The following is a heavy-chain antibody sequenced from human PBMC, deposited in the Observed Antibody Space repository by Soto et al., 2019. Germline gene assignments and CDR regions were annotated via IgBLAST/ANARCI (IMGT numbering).Heavy chain of an antibody. Sequence: GASVKVSCKASGYTFTGYYMHWVRQAPGQGLEWMGWINPNSGGTNYAQKFQGWVTMTRDTSISTAYMELSRLRSDDTAVYYCARDSRRFLEWLSKRDYYYYYMDVWGKGTTVTVSS. CDR1: GYTFTGYY. V-gene: IGHV1-2*04. D-gene: IGHD3-3*01. CDR3: ARDSRRFLEWLSKRDYYYYYMDV. J-gene: IGHJ6*03. CDR2: INPNSGGT.